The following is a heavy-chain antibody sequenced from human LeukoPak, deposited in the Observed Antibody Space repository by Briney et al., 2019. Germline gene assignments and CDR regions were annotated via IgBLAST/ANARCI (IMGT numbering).Heavy chain of an antibody. CDR2: IYHSGST. J-gene: IGHJ4*02. CDR1: GGSISSGGYY. Sequence: SETLSLTCFVSGGSISSGGYYWSWIRQHPGKALEWIGHIYHSGSTSYNPSLRSRITVSLDTSKSQFSLKLNSVTAADTAVYYCARQAFGATGFDYWGQGTLVTVSS. CDR3: ARQAFGATGFDY. D-gene: IGHD1-26*01. V-gene: IGHV4-31*03.